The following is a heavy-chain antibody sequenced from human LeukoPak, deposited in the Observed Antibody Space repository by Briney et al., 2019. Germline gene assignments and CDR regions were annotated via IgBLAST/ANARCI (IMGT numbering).Heavy chain of an antibody. CDR3: ARGAEGVAATDSNFDY. D-gene: IGHD6-13*01. Sequence: GGSLRLSCAASGFTFSRNSMNWVRQAPGKGLEWVSSISTSSSYIYYADSVKGRFTISRDNARNSLYLQMNSLRAEDTAVFYCARGAEGVAATDSNFDYWGQGTLVTVSS. J-gene: IGHJ4*02. V-gene: IGHV3-21*01. CDR2: ISTSSSYI. CDR1: GFTFSRNS.